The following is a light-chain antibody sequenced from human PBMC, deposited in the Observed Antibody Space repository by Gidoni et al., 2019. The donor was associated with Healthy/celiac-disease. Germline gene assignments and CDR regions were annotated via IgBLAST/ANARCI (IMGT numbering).Light chain of an antibody. J-gene: IGLJ2*01. CDR3: QAWDISTVV. CDR1: KLGDKY. Sequence: SYELTQPASVSVSPGKTASITCSGDKLGDKYVCWYQQKPGQSPVLVIYQDFKRPSGIPERFSGSNSGNTATLTISETQAMDEADYYCQAWDISTVVFGGGTKLTVL. CDR2: QDF. V-gene: IGLV3-1*01.